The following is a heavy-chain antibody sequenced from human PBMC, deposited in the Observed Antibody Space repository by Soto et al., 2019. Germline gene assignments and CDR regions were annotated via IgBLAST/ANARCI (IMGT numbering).Heavy chain of an antibody. CDR3: ASVLSERARGYSYINWFDP. CDR1: GGTFSSYA. CDR2: IIPIFGTA. D-gene: IGHD5-18*01. Sequence: QVQLVQSGAEVKKPGSSVKVSCKASGGTFSSYAISWVRQAPGQGLEWMGGIIPIFGTANYAQQFQGRVTLTADESTSTAYMELSSLRSEDTAVDYCASVLSERARGYSYINWFDPWGQGTLVTVSS. J-gene: IGHJ5*02. V-gene: IGHV1-69*01.